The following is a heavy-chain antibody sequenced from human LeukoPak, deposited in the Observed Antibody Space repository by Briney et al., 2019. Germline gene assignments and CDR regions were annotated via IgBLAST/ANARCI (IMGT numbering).Heavy chain of an antibody. CDR3: ATIGFSPAYYYYMDV. J-gene: IGHJ6*03. V-gene: IGHV4-30-4*08. D-gene: IGHD2-2*01. CDR2: IYYSGST. CDR1: GGSISSGDYY. Sequence: SQTLSLTCTVSGGSISSGDYYWSWIRQPPGKGLEWIGYIYYSGSTYYNPSLKSRVTISVDTSKNQFSLKLSSVTAADTAVYYCATIGFSPAYYYYMDVWGKGTTVTVSS.